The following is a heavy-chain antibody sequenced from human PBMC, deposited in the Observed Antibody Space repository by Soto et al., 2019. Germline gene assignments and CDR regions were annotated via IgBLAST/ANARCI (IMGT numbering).Heavy chain of an antibody. CDR2: IYDGGST. V-gene: IGHV3-66*01. Sequence: DVQLVESGGGLVQPGGSLRISCVASGFTVSTNYVSWVRQAPGKGLEWVSIIYDGGSTYYADSVKGRFTISRDNSKNTVYLQMNSLRGVDPAVYYCARGDGDYGRRLDPWGQGTLVTVSS. CDR1: GFTVSTNY. D-gene: IGHD4-17*01. J-gene: IGHJ5*02. CDR3: ARGDGDYGRRLDP.